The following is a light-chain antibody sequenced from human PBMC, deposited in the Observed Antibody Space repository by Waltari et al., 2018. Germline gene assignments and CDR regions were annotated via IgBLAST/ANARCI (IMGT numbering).Light chain of an antibody. J-gene: IGKJ4*01. CDR3: QHFASYPLT. V-gene: IGKV1-9*01. CDR2: FAA. Sequence: DVKLTQSPSFLSVSVGDRVTLTCRSRQAISTSLAWFQKTTGKPPKLRIYFAAKLQSGVPSSFSGRGSGTEFTLTINGLQPEDFATYFCQHFASYPLTFGGGTKVEIK. CDR1: QAISTS.